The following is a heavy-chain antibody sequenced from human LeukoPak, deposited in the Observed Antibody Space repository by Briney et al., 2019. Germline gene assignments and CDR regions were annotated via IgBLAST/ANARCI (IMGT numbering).Heavy chain of an antibody. CDR1: GYTFTDYY. J-gene: IGHJ4*02. CDR2: INPNSGGT. D-gene: IGHD1-26*01. V-gene: IGHV1-2*02. Sequence: GASVKVSCKASGYTFTDYYMHWVRQAPGQGPEWVGWINPNSGGTNYAQKFQARVTMTRDTSSSTAYMELSRLRSDDTAVYYCARFTVGPTGTDYWGQGTLVTVSS. CDR3: ARFTVGPTGTDY.